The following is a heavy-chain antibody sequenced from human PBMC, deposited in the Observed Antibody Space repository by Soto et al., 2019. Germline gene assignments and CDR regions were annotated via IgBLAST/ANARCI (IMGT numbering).Heavy chain of an antibody. CDR2: IYYSGST. D-gene: IGHD5-18*01. CDR1: GGSISSYY. V-gene: IGHV4-59*01. J-gene: IGHJ4*02. Sequence: PSETLSLTCTVSGGSISSYYWSWIRQPPGKGLEWIGYIYYSGSTNYNPSLKSRVTISVDTSKNQFSLKLSSVTAADTAVYYCAREGYSDGFDYWGQGTLVTVSS. CDR3: AREGYSDGFDY.